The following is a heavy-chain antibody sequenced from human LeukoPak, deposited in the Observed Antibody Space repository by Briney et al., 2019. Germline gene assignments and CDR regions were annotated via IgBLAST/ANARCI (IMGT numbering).Heavy chain of an antibody. CDR2: IYYSGST. CDR3: ARPVAGTDYFDY. Sequence: SETLSLTCTDSGGSISSSSYYWGWIRQPPGKGLEWIGSIYYSGSTYYNPSLKSRVTISVDTSKSQFSLKLSSVTAADTAVYYCARPVAGTDYFDYWGQGTLVTVSS. D-gene: IGHD6-19*01. J-gene: IGHJ4*02. CDR1: GGSISSSSYY. V-gene: IGHV4-39*01.